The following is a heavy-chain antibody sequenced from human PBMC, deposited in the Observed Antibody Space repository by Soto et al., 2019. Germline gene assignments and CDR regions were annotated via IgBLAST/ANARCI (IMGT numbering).Heavy chain of an antibody. D-gene: IGHD4-17*01. V-gene: IGHV1-69*01. CDR2: IIPIFGTA. J-gene: IGHJ4*02. CDR3: ARSNDYGDYLPLFDY. CDR1: GGTFSSYA. Sequence: QVQLVQSGAEVKKPGSSVKVSCKASGGTFSSYAISWVRQAPGQGLEWMGGIIPIFGTANYAQKFQGRVTITADESTSAAYMQLSSLRSEDTAVYYCARSNDYGDYLPLFDYWGQGTLVTVSS.